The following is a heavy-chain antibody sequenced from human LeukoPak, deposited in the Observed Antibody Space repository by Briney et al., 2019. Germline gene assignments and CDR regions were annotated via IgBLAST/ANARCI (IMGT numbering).Heavy chain of an antibody. D-gene: IGHD5-18*01. CDR1: GASMNTHY. J-gene: IGHJ4*02. Sequence: SETLSLTCTVSGASMNTHYWSWIRQPPGKGLEWIGYMLDTVTTKDNPSLKSRFTLSADTSKNQFSLRLTSVTAADTAVYYCATIKRGNIFGYFDFWGQGIPVTVSS. V-gene: IGHV4-59*11. CDR2: MLDTVTT. CDR3: ATIKRGNIFGYFDF.